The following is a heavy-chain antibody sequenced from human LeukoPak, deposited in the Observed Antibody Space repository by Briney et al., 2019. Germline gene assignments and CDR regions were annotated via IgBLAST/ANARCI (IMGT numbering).Heavy chain of an antibody. CDR1: GLTFSSYV. CDR2: ISGSGGST. D-gene: IGHD3-22*01. J-gene: IGHJ4*02. Sequence: GGSLRLSCTASGLTFSSYVMSWVRQAPGKGLEWVSTISGSGGSTFYADSVRGRFTISRDNSRSTLYLQMNSLRAEDTAAYYCSPPRGDSSGYYYVYWGQGTLVTVSS. V-gene: IGHV3-23*01. CDR3: SPPRGDSSGYYYVY.